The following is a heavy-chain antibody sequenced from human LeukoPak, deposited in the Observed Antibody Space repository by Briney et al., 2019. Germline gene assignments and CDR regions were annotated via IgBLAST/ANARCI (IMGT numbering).Heavy chain of an antibody. CDR2: ISSSSYI. CDR3: ARLGITMNFDY. D-gene: IGHD3-22*01. J-gene: IGHJ4*02. Sequence: GGSLRLSCAASGFTFSSYSMNWVRQAPGKGLEWVSSISSSSYIYYADSVKGRFTISRDNAKNSLYLQMNSLRAEDTAVYYCARLGITMNFDYWGQGTLVTVSS. V-gene: IGHV3-21*01. CDR1: GFTFSSYS.